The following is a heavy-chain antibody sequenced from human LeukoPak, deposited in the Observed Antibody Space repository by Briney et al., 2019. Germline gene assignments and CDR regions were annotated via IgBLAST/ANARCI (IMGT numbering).Heavy chain of an antibody. CDR3: AKDKGVEMAQNKRGIFDY. D-gene: IGHD5-24*01. CDR1: GFTFSSYA. CDR2: ISGSGGST. Sequence: PGGSLRLSCAASGFTFSSYAMSWVRQAPGKGLEWVSAISGSGGSTYYADSVKGRFTISRDNSKNTLCLQMNSLRAEDTAVYYSAKDKGVEMAQNKRGIFDYWGQGTLVTVSS. V-gene: IGHV3-23*01. J-gene: IGHJ4*02.